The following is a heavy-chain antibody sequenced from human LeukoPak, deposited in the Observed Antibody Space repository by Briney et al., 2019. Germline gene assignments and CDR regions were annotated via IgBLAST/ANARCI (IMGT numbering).Heavy chain of an antibody. D-gene: IGHD1-1*01. CDR2: INPYTGAT. Sequence: ASVKVSCQASEYTSSDFYLNWVRQAPGQGLEWMGWINPYTGATIYAQNFQGRVTMTWDASIGTGYVELTRRTSDDTALYYCATSTVTHTRDPWGQGTLVTVSS. J-gene: IGHJ5*02. CDR1: EYTSSDFY. V-gene: IGHV1-2*02. CDR3: ATSTVTHTRDP.